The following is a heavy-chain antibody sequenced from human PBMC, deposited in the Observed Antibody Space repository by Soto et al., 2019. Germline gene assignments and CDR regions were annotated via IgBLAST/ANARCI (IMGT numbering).Heavy chain of an antibody. V-gene: IGHV4-4*02. J-gene: IGHJ3*02. D-gene: IGHD6-13*01. CDR2: IFHSGST. Sequence: PSETLSLTCAVSGGSISSSHWWTWVRQPPGKGLDWIGEIFHSGSTDYNPSLRSRVTISLDKSRNHFSLTLRSVTAADTAVYYCARSPSSSWFGGGAFDIWGQGTMVTV. CDR3: ARSPSSSWFGGGAFDI. CDR1: GGSISSSHW.